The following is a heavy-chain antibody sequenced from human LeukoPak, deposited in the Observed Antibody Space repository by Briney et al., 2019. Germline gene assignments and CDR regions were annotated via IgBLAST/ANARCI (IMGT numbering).Heavy chain of an antibody. CDR1: GGSISSYY. Sequence: SETLSLTCTVSGGSISSYYWSWIRQPPGKGLEWIGETNHSGSTNYNPSLKSRVTISVDTSKNQFSLKLSSVTAADTAVYYCARGPRGIAVAGRGWFDPWGQGTLVTVSS. CDR3: ARGPRGIAVAGRGWFDP. D-gene: IGHD6-19*01. CDR2: TNHSGST. J-gene: IGHJ5*02. V-gene: IGHV4-34*01.